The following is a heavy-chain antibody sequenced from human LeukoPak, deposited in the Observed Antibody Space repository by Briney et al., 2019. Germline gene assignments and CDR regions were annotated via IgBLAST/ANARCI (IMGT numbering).Heavy chain of an antibody. V-gene: IGHV3-43*02. D-gene: IGHD1-26*01. CDR3: ATWAFYHSLDA. CDR2: INKDGDAT. J-gene: IGHJ6*02. Sequence: GGSQRLSCTVSGFPFAAYAMQWDRQAPGKCLEWVSLINKDGDATYYADSVKGRFTISRDNSKYSLYLQMNSLRSEDTALYYCATWAFYHSLDAWGQGTTVTVSS. CDR1: GFPFAAYA.